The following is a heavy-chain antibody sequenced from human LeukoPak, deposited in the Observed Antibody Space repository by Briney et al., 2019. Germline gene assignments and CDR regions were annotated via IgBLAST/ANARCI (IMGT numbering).Heavy chain of an antibody. Sequence: GGSLRLSCAASGFTFSSYAMSWVRQAPGKGLEWVSAISGSGGSTYYADSVKGRFTISKDNSKNTLYLQMNSLRAEDTAVYYCTRRRSDSSGYGYWGQGTLVTVSS. CDR1: GFTFSSYA. CDR3: TRRRSDSSGYGY. V-gene: IGHV3-23*01. CDR2: ISGSGGST. J-gene: IGHJ4*02. D-gene: IGHD3-22*01.